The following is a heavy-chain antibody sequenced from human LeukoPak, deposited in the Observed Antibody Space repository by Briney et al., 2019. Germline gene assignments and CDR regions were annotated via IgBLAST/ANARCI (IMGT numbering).Heavy chain of an antibody. Sequence: SETLSLTCTVSGDSVTSGKYFWTWIRQSPGKGLEWIGYIYYSGSTNYNPSLKSRVTISVDTSKNQFSLKLSSVTAADTAVYYCARDGGDRGLPFDYWGQGTLVTVSS. V-gene: IGHV4-61*01. D-gene: IGHD2-21*02. CDR2: IYYSGST. J-gene: IGHJ4*02. CDR3: ARDGGDRGLPFDY. CDR1: GDSVTSGKYF.